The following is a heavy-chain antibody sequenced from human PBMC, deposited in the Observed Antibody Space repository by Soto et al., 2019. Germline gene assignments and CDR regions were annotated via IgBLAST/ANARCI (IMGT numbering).Heavy chain of an antibody. J-gene: IGHJ4*02. CDR1: KSIVKNSV. CDR2: ISSDGTDT. Sequence: HVCFLGLCGAASKSIVKNSVMPGVRQAPGKGLESEEIISSDGTDTNYADSAKGRFTISRDNSKDTLYLQMSSLRGEDTAVYHCTSARCGTFCYALDFWGQGALVTVSS. CDR3: TSARCGTFCYALDF. V-gene: IGHV3-30-3*02. D-gene: IGHD2-2*01.